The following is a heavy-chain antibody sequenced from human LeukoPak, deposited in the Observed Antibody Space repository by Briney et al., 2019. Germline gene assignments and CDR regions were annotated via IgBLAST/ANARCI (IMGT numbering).Heavy chain of an antibody. CDR1: GFTFSSYA. CDR2: ISGSGGST. D-gene: IGHD3-22*01. V-gene: IGHV3-23*01. Sequence: GGSLRLPCAASGFTFSSYAMSWVRHAPGKGLEWVSAISGSGGSTYYADSVKGRFTISRDNSKNTLSLQMNRLRTEDTDVYYCAKDRPPHSYASSGYWGGTWFDTWGQGTLVTVSS. CDR3: AKDRPPHSYASSGYWGGTWFDT. J-gene: IGHJ5*02.